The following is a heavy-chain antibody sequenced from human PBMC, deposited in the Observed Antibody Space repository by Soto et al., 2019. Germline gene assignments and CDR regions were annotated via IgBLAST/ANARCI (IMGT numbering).Heavy chain of an antibody. J-gene: IGHJ1*01. CDR3: ASGHCSGGSCYSSAEYFQD. CDR2: IYPGDSDT. CDR1: GYSFTSYW. Sequence: GESLKISCKGSGYSFTSYWIGWVRQMPGKGLEWIGIIYPGDSDTRYSPSFQDQVTISADKSISTAYLQWSSLKASDTAMYYGASGHCSGGSCYSSAEYFQDWGQGTLVTVSS. V-gene: IGHV5-51*01. D-gene: IGHD2-15*01.